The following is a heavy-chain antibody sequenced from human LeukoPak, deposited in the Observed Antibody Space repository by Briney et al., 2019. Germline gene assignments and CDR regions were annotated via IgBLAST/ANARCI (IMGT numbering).Heavy chain of an antibody. V-gene: IGHV3-23*01. D-gene: IGHD6-19*01. CDR3: AKKKGAVGGTLDY. J-gene: IGHJ4*02. CDR2: ISGSGGST. CDR1: GFTFSSYA. Sequence: PGGSLRLSCAASGFTFSSYAMSWVRQAPGKGLEWVSAISGSGGSTYYADSGKGRFTISRDNSKNTLYLQMNSLRAEDTAVYYCAKKKGAVGGTLDYWGQGTLVTVSS.